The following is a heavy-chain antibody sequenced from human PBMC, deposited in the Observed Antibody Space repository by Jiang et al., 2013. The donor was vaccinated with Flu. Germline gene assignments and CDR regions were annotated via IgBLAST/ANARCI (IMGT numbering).Heavy chain of an antibody. D-gene: IGHD3-10*01. CDR2: IYSGGST. Sequence: AASGFTVSSNYMSWVRQAPGKGLEWVSVIYSGGSTYYADSVKGRFTISRDNSKNTLYLQMNSLRAEDTAVYYCARDLGEVLLWFGELGYWGQGTLVTVSS. CDR3: ARDLGEVLLWFGELGY. V-gene: IGHV3-66*01. CDR1: GFTVSSNY. J-gene: IGHJ4*02.